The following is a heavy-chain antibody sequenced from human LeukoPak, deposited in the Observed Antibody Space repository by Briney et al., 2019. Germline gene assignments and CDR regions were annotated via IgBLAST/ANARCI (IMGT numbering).Heavy chain of an antibody. CDR1: GGSISSGDYY. D-gene: IGHD2-2*02. Sequence: TSETLSLTCTVSGGSISSGDYYWSWIRQPPGKGLEWIGYIYYSGSTYYNPSLKSRVTISVDTSKNQSSLKLSSVTAADTAVYYCARGSYQLLYRMTYYGMDVWGQGTTVTVSS. CDR2: IYYSGST. CDR3: ARGSYQLLYRMTYYGMDV. V-gene: IGHV4-30-4*01. J-gene: IGHJ6*02.